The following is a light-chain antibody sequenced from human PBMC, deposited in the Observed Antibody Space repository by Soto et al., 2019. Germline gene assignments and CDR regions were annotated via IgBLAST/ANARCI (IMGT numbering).Light chain of an antibody. J-gene: IGKJ2*01. V-gene: IGKV3-15*01. CDR3: QQYNNWPPYT. Sequence: EIVMTQSPATLSVSPGDRVTLSCRASQSVSSDLAWYQQRPGQAPRLLIYGASTRATGIPARFSGTGSGTEFTLTISSLQSGDFAIYSCQQYNNWPPYTFGQGTKVDIK. CDR2: GAS. CDR1: QSVSSD.